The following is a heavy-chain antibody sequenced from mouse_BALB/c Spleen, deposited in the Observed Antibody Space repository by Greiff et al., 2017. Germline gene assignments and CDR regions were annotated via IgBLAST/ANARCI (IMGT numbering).Heavy chain of an antibody. J-gene: IGHJ2*01. Sequence: QVHVKQSGPGLVQPSQSLSITCTVSGFSLTSYGVHWVRQSPGKGLEWLGVIWSGGSTDYNAAFISRLSISKDNSKSQVFFKMNSLQADDTAIYYCARDYDGYYGDYFDYWGQGTTLTVSS. D-gene: IGHD2-3*01. CDR2: IWSGGST. V-gene: IGHV2-4-1*01. CDR3: ARDYDGYYGDYFDY. CDR1: GFSLTSYG.